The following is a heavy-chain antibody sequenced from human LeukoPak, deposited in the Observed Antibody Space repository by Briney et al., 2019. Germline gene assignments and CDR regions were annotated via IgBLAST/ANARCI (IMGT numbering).Heavy chain of an antibody. CDR2: INPSDGRT. J-gene: IGHJ4*02. D-gene: IGHD6-19*01. CDR3: ARDDRIAVAGPYFFDH. CDR1: GYTFTSYY. Sequence: ASVKVSCKASGYTFTSYYIHWVRQAPGQGLEWMGIINPSDGRTNYAQRFQGRVTVSRDTSTNIVYMELYSLRSEDTAVYYCARDDRIAVAGPYFFDHWGQGTLVTVSS. V-gene: IGHV1-46*01.